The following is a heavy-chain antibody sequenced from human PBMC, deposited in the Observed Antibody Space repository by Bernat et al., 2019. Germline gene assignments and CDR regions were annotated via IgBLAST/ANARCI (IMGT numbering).Heavy chain of an antibody. CDR1: GFTFSSYG. D-gene: IGHD3-10*01. J-gene: IGHJ4*02. Sequence: EVQLLESGGGLVQPGGSLRLSCAASGFTFSSYGMSWVRQAPGKGLDWVSSISGSASSTYYADSVKGRFTISRDNSKDTLYLQMNSLRAEDTVVYYCAKLAADSGEGYWGQGTLVAVSS. CDR2: ISGSASST. V-gene: IGHV3-23*01. CDR3: AKLAADSGEGY.